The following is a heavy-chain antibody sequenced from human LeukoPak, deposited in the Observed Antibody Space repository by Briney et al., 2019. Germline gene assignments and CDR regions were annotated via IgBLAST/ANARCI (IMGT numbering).Heavy chain of an antibody. CDR1: GYTFTSYD. Sequence: ASVKVSCKASGYTFTSYDINWVRQGPGQGLEWMGWMNPNSGNTGYAQKFQGRVTITRNTSISTAYMELSSLRSEDTAVYYCARGRSGGYYYYYYMDVWGKGTTVTVSS. V-gene: IGHV1-8*03. CDR2: MNPNSGNT. D-gene: IGHD2-15*01. J-gene: IGHJ6*03. CDR3: ARGRSGGYYYYYYMDV.